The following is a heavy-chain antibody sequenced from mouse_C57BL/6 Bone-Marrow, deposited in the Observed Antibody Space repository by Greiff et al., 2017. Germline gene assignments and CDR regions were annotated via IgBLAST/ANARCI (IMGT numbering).Heavy chain of an antibody. CDR1: GFNIKDYY. J-gene: IGHJ3*01. CDR2: IEPGDGDT. Sequence: VQLQQSGAELVKPGASVKLSCTASGFNIKDYYMHWVKQRTEQGLEWIGRIEPGDGDTQYAPKFQGKATITADPSSNSAYLQLSSLTSEDTAVYYCARGGDDDSSGYTPDWFAYWGQGTLVTVSA. CDR3: ARGGDDDSSGYTPDWFAY. V-gene: IGHV14-2*01. D-gene: IGHD3-2*02.